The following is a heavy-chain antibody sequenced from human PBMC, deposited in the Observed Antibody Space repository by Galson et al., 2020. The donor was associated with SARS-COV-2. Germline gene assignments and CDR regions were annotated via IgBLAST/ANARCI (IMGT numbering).Heavy chain of an antibody. J-gene: IGHJ6*02. CDR3: ARGLQGVHKAMVTYYYYYGMDV. Sequence: ETSETLSLTCAVYGGSFSGYYWSWIRQPPGKGLEWIGEINHSGSTNYNPSLKSRVTISVDTSKNKFSLKLSAVTAADTAVYYCARGLQGVHKAMVTYYYYYGMDVWGQGTTVTVSS. CDR1: GGSFSGYY. D-gene: IGHD5-18*01. V-gene: IGHV4-34*01. CDR2: INHSGST.